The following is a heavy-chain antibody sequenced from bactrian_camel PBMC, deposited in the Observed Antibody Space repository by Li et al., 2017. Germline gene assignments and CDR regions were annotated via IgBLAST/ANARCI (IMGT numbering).Heavy chain of an antibody. CDR2: LVLVGDPAT. V-gene: IGHV3S63*01. CDR3: ATDPLGEYGDSWYYEYNH. J-gene: IGHJ4*01. CDR1: GHTEHTYC. D-gene: IGHD6*01. Sequence: HVQLVESGGGSVQAGGSLRLSCAASGHTEHTYCMAWFRQAPGEEREGVASLVLVGDPATKYADSVKGRFTISRDNAKNTVYLQMNSLKSEDTALYYCATDPLGEYGDSWYYEYNHWGQGTQVTVS.